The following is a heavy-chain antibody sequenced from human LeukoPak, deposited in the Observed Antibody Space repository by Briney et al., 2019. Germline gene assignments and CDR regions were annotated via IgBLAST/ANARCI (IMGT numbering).Heavy chain of an antibody. CDR3: ARGGITGGFDI. D-gene: IGHD1-14*01. Sequence: GGSLRLSCAASGFTFSSYGMHWVRQAPGKGLEWVSVIYSGGSIYYADSVKGRFTISRDNSENTLFLQMNSLRVEDTAVYYCARGGITGGFDIWGQGTMVTVSS. J-gene: IGHJ3*02. CDR1: GFTFSSYG. CDR2: IYSGGSI. V-gene: IGHV3-66*01.